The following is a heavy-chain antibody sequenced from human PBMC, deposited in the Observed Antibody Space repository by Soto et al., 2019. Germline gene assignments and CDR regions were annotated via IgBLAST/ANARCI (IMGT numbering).Heavy chain of an antibody. CDR1: GGSISTSY. J-gene: IGHJ4*02. CDR2: ISYIGST. Sequence: SETLSLTCTVSGGSISTSYWTWIRQPPGKGLKYIGYISYIGSTNYNPSLMGRVTISIDTSKSQFSLILSSVTAADTAFYYCARGGRQMAYFFDSWGQGTLVTVSS. V-gene: IGHV4-59*01. CDR3: ARGGRQMAYFFDS.